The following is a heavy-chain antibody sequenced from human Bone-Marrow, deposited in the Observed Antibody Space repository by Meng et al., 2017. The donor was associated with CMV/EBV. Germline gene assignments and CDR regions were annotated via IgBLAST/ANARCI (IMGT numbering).Heavy chain of an antibody. J-gene: IGHJ4*02. CDR1: GGSISSSNW. Sequence: GSLRLSWAVSGGSISSSNWWSWVRQPTGKGLEWIGEIYHSGSTNYNPSLKSRVTISVDKSKNQFSLKLSSVTAADTAVYYCASQYCTNGVCPITFDYWGQGTLVTVSS. V-gene: IGHV4-4*02. CDR2: IYHSGST. CDR3: ASQYCTNGVCPITFDY. D-gene: IGHD2-8*01.